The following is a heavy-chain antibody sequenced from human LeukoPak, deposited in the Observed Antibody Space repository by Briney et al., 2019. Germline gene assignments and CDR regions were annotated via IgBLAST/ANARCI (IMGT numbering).Heavy chain of an antibody. D-gene: IGHD3-10*01. V-gene: IGHV3-30*02. CDR3: AKLVDYYGSGSYIGIDY. CDR1: GFTFSSYG. CDR2: IRYDGSNK. J-gene: IGHJ4*02. Sequence: GGSLRLSCAASGFTFSSYGMHWVRQAPGKGLEWVAFIRYDGSNKYYADSVKGRSTISRDNSKNTLYLQMNSLRAEDTAVYYCAKLVDYYGSGSYIGIDYWGQGTLVTVSS.